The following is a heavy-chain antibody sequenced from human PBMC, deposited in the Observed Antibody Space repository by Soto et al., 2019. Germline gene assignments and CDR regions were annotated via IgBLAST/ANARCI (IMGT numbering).Heavy chain of an antibody. J-gene: IGHJ3*02. CDR1: GYTFTSYG. CDR2: ISAYNGNT. D-gene: IGHD3-22*01. V-gene: IGHV1-18*01. Sequence: GASVKVSCKASGYTFTSYGISWVRQAPGQGLEWMGWISAYNGNTNYAQKLQGRVTMTTDTSTSTAYMELRSLRSDDTAVYYCARTYYYDSSGPRMSDAFDIWGQGTMVTVSS. CDR3: ARTYYYDSSGPRMSDAFDI.